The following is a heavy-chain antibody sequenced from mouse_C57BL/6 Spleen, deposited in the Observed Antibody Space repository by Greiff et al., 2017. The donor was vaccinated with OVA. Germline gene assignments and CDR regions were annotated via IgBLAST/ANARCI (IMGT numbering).Heavy chain of an antibody. V-gene: IGHV1-82*01. CDR3: AMDDYDGGFAY. CDR1: GYAFSSSW. J-gene: IGHJ3*01. Sequence: VQLQQSGPELVKPGASVKISCKASGYAFSSSWMNWVKQRPGKGLEWIGRIYPGDGDTNYNGKFKGKATLTADKSSSTAYMQLSSLTSEDSAVYFCAMDDYDGGFAYWGQGTLVTVSA. CDR2: IYPGDGDT. D-gene: IGHD2-4*01.